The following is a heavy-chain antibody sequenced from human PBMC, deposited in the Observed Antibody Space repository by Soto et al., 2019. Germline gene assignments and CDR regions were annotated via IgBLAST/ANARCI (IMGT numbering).Heavy chain of an antibody. CDR1: GFTFSSYA. Sequence: PGGSLRLSCAASGFTFSSYAMHWVRQAPGKGLEWVAVISYDGSNKYYADSVKGRFTISRDNSKNTLYLQMNSLRAEDTAVYYCARGLDYDILTGPRPYGMDVWGQGTTVTVSS. V-gene: IGHV3-30-3*01. CDR3: ARGLDYDILTGPRPYGMDV. D-gene: IGHD3-9*01. CDR2: ISYDGSNK. J-gene: IGHJ6*02.